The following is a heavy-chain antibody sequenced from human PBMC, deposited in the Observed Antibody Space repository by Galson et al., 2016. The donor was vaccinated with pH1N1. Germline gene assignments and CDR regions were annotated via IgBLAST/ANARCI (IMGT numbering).Heavy chain of an antibody. V-gene: IGHV3-23*01. D-gene: IGHD4-17*01. CDR3: AKGGYGDYGLDVFDI. CDR2: ISGSGGRK. J-gene: IGHJ3*02. CDR1: GSNSDYN. Sequence: SLRLSCAASGSNSDYNMNWVRLAPGKGLEWVSSISGSGGRKHYADSVQGRFIISRDNSKHTLYLQMNSLRTGDTALYFCAKGGYGDYGLDVFDIWGQGTVVIVSS.